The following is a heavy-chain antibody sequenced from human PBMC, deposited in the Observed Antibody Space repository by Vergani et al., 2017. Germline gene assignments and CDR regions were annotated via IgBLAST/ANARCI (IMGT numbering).Heavy chain of an antibody. D-gene: IGHD5-12*01. CDR2: ISYDGSNK. CDR1: GFTFSSYA. CDR3: AREGRGYSGYDGSFDI. J-gene: IGHJ3*02. Sequence: QVQLVESGGGVVQPGRSLRLSCAASGFTFSSYAMHWVRQAPGKGLEWVAVISYDGSNKYYADSVKGRFTISRDNSKNTLYLQMNSRRAEDTAVYYCAREGRGYSGYDGSFDIWGQGTMVTVSS. V-gene: IGHV3-30-3*01.